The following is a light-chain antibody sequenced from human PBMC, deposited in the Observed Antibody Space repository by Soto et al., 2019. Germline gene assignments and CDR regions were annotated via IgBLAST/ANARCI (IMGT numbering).Light chain of an antibody. CDR2: GVK. Sequence: QSVLTQPASVSGSPGQSITISCTGSGRDIGAYNYVSWYQQHPGKAPKLIIYGVKNRPSGVSNRFSASKSAFTASLTISGLQAEDEADYYCSSYTTSYFYVFGPGTKGTVL. J-gene: IGLJ1*01. CDR1: GRDIGAYNY. CDR3: SSYTTSYFYV. V-gene: IGLV2-14*01.